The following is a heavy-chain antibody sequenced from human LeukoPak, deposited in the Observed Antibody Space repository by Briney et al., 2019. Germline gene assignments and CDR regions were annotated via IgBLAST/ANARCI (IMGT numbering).Heavy chain of an antibody. J-gene: IGHJ4*02. D-gene: IGHD1-26*01. V-gene: IGHV1-3*01. CDR2: INAGNGNT. CDR1: GYTFTSYA. Sequence: ASVKVSCKASGYTFTSYAMHWVRQAPGQRLEWMGWINAGNGNTKYSQKFQGRVTMTEDTSTDTAYMELSSLRSEDTAVYYCATDLKYSGSYYVFDYWGQGTLVTVSS. CDR3: ATDLKYSGSYYVFDY.